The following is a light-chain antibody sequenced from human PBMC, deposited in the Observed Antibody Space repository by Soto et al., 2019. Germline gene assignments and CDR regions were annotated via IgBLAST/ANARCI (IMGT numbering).Light chain of an antibody. J-gene: IGLJ1*01. Sequence: QSVLAQPASVSGSPGQSITISCTGTNSDVGGSNYVSWYQQYPDKAPKLMIYDVSNRPSGVSSRFSGSESGNTASLTISGLQAEDEADYYCSSYTSNSTRVFGTGTKVTVL. CDR2: DVS. CDR3: SSYTSNSTRV. CDR1: NSDVGGSNY. V-gene: IGLV2-14*01.